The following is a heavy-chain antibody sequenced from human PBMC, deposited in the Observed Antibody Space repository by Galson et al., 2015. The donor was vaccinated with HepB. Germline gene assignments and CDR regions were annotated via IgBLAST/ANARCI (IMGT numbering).Heavy chain of an antibody. V-gene: IGHV1-46*01. CDR1: GYTFTSYY. D-gene: IGHD2-15*01. Sequence: SVKVSCKASGYTFTSYYMHWVRQAPGQGLEWMGVINPSGGGTTYAHKFQGRVTMTRDTSTGTVYMELSSLGSEDTAVYFCARDRVAGGTESYYYGMDVWGQGTTVTVSS. CDR3: ARDRVAGGTESYYYGMDV. CDR2: INPSGGGT. J-gene: IGHJ6*02.